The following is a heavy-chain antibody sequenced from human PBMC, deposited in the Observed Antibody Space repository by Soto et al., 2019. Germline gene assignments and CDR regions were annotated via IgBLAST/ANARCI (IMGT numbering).Heavy chain of an antibody. Sequence: SVKVSCKASGGTFSSYAISWVRQAPGQGLEWMGGIIPIFGTANYAQKFQGRVTITADKSTSTAYMELSSLRSEDTAVYYCAREISKEQLVTGYYYYYYGMDVWGQGTTVTVSS. V-gene: IGHV1-69*06. D-gene: IGHD6-13*01. CDR1: GGTFSSYA. J-gene: IGHJ6*02. CDR3: AREISKEQLVTGYYYYYYGMDV. CDR2: IIPIFGTA.